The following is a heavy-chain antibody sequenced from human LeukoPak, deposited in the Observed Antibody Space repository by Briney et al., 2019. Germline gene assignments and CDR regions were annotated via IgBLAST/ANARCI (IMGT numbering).Heavy chain of an antibody. CDR1: GFTFSSYS. Sequence: GGSLRLSCAASGFTFSSYSMNWVRQAPGKGLEWVSYISSSSDTIYYADSVQGRFTISRDNARNSLYLQMNSLTVEDTAVYYCARARTYWDYWGQGTLVTVSS. D-gene: IGHD2-15*01. J-gene: IGHJ4*02. CDR2: ISSSSDTI. V-gene: IGHV3-48*01. CDR3: ARARTYWDY.